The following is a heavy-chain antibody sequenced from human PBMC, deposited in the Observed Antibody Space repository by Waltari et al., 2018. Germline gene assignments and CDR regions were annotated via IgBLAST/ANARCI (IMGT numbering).Heavy chain of an antibody. V-gene: IGHV3-23*01. CDR1: GFNFTAYA. J-gene: IGHJ4*02. CDR2: FSVSAGAT. D-gene: IGHD5-18*01. CDR3: AKLGSAAMVYHFDF. Sequence: EVQLLESGGGLVQPGGSLRLSCAASGFNFTAYALSWVRQAPGRGPEWVSTFSVSAGATYYADSVKGRFTISRDNSERTLYLQMNRLRADDSAVYYCAKLGSAAMVYHFDFWGQGTPVTVSS.